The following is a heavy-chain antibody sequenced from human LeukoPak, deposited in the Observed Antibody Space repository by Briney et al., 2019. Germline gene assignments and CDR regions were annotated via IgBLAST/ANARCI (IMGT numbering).Heavy chain of an antibody. CDR3: AKGHDILTGYSLNPEYYFDY. Sequence: GGSLRLSCAASGFTFSSYVMHWVRQAPGKGLEWVAIISYDGSNEYYADSVKGRFTISRDNSKNTLYLQMNSLRAADTAVYYCAKGHDILTGYSLNPEYYFDYWGQGTLVTVSS. D-gene: IGHD3-9*01. V-gene: IGHV3-30*04. J-gene: IGHJ4*02. CDR2: ISYDGSNE. CDR1: GFTFSSYV.